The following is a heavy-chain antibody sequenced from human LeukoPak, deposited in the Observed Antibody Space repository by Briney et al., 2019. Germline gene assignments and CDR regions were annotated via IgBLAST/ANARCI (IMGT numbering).Heavy chain of an antibody. CDR3: AHRPQTTGDYFDY. Sequence: TLSLTCTVSGGSIGSYYWSWIRQPPGKALEWLALIYWNDDKRYGPSLKSRLTITKDTSKNQVVLTMTNMDPVDTATYYCAHRPQTTGDYFDYWGQGTLVTVSS. V-gene: IGHV2-5*01. CDR1: GGSIGSYYW. CDR2: IYWNDDK. J-gene: IGHJ4*02. D-gene: IGHD1-7*01.